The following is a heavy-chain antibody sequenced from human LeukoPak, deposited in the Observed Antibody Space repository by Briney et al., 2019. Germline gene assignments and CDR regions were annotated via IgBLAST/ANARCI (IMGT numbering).Heavy chain of an antibody. D-gene: IGHD3-10*01. Sequence: PSETLSLTCTVSGGSISPYYWSWVRQPPGKGLEWVGYIFYNGNTNYNPSLKSRVTISLDTSKKQVSLKVSSVTAADTAVYYCAGELWFGGLLAWFDPWGQGTLVTVSS. CDR1: GGSISPYY. CDR3: AGELWFGGLLAWFDP. CDR2: IFYNGNT. J-gene: IGHJ5*02. V-gene: IGHV4-59*01.